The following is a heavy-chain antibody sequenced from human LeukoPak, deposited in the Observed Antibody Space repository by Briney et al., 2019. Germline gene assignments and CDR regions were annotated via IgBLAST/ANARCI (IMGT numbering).Heavy chain of an antibody. D-gene: IGHD5-12*01. Sequence: PSETLSLTCTVSGGSIGPSYCSWIRQPPGKGLEWIGYIHYSGGTNYNPSLKSRVTVSADTSKNQFSLKLTSVTAADTAVYYCMRAGSGSDSDYWGQGSLVTVSS. CDR1: GGSIGPSY. J-gene: IGHJ4*02. V-gene: IGHV4-59*01. CDR2: IHYSGGT. CDR3: MRAGSGSDSDY.